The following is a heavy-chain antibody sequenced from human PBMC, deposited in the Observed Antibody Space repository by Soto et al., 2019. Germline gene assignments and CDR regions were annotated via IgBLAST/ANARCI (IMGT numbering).Heavy chain of an antibody. Sequence: GASVKVSCKASGYTFTSYYMHWVRQAPGQGLEWMGIINPSGASTSYAQKFQGRVTMTRDTSTSTVYMELSSLRSEDTAVYYCASSQPTTIFGVVIIARPYYYYYGMDVWGQGTTVTVSS. CDR1: GYTFTSYY. CDR2: INPSGAST. D-gene: IGHD3-3*01. J-gene: IGHJ6*02. V-gene: IGHV1-46*01. CDR3: ASSQPTTIFGVVIIARPYYYYYGMDV.